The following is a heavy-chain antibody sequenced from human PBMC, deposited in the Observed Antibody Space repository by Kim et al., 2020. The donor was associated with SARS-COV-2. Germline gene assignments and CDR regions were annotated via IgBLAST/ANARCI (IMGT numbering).Heavy chain of an antibody. Sequence: ADSVKGRFAISRDNSKNTLSLQMNSLRADDTAIYYCAKDAGIVDYYNMDVWGKGTTVTVSS. J-gene: IGHJ6*03. D-gene: IGHD1-1*01. CDR3: AKDAGIVDYYNMDV. V-gene: IGHV3-23*01.